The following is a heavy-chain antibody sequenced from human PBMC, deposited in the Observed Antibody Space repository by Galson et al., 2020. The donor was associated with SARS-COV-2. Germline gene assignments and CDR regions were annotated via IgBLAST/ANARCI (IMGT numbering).Heavy chain of an antibody. Sequence: GGSLRLSCAASGFTFSSYAMHWVRQAPGKGLEWVAVISYDGSNKYYADSVKGRFTISRDNSKNTLYLQMNSLRAEDTAVYYCARGGEGTITIFGVVIMGDGMDVWVQGTTVTVSS. V-gene: IGHV3-30*04. CDR2: ISYDGSNK. CDR1: GFTFSSYA. CDR3: ARGGEGTITIFGVVIMGDGMDV. J-gene: IGHJ6*02. D-gene: IGHD3-3*01.